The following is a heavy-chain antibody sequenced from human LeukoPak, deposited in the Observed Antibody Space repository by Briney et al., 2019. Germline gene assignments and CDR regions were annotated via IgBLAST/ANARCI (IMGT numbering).Heavy chain of an antibody. CDR3: AKKALPGYSYGYFDY. Sequence: GGSLRLSCAASGFTFSSYAMSWVRQAPGKGLEWVSAISGSGGSTYHADSVKGRFTISRDNSKNTLYLQMNSLRAEDTAVYYCAKKALPGYSYGYFDYWGQGTLVTVSS. V-gene: IGHV3-23*01. CDR2: ISGSGGST. J-gene: IGHJ4*02. D-gene: IGHD5-18*01. CDR1: GFTFSSYA.